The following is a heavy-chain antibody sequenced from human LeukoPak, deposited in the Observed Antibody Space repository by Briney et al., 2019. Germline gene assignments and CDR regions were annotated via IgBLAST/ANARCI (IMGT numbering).Heavy chain of an antibody. D-gene: IGHD5-18*01. V-gene: IGHV3-7*01. Sequence: GGSLRLSCAASGIILSSYWMSWVRQAPGKGLEWVANIKQDGSEKWYVDSVKGRFTISRDNAKNSLYLQMNSLRVEDTAVYYCARDSPERGYSYGPLDNYFDYWGQGTLVTVSS. J-gene: IGHJ4*02. CDR2: IKQDGSEK. CDR1: GIILSSYW. CDR3: ARDSPERGYSYGPLDNYFDY.